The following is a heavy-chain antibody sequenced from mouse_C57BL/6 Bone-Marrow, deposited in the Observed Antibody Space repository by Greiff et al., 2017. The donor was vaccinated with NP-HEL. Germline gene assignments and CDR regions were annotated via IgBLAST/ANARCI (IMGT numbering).Heavy chain of an antibody. Sequence: EVQVVESGGDLVKPGGSLKLSCAASGFTFSSYGMSWVRQTPDKRLEWVATISSGGRYTYYPDSVKGRFTISRDNAKNTLYLQMSSLKSEDTAMYYCASQIYYDYDGLAYWGQGTLVTVSA. D-gene: IGHD2-4*01. CDR1: GFTFSSYG. V-gene: IGHV5-6*01. J-gene: IGHJ3*01. CDR2: ISSGGRYT. CDR3: ASQIYYDYDGLAY.